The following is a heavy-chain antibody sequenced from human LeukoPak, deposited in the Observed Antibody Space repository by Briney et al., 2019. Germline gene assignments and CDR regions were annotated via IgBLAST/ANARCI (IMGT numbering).Heavy chain of an antibody. CDR3: ARGHRGNLKDV. CDR1: GFTFNDYT. V-gene: IGHV3-9*01. D-gene: IGHD1-1*01. CDR2: ISWNSGII. J-gene: IGHJ6*04. Sequence: GGSLRLSCAASGFTFNDYTIHWVRQVSGKGLEWVSGISWNSGIIGYAGSVRGRFTISRDNAKNSLYLQMNSLRAEDTAVYYCARGHRGNLKDVWGKGTTVTVSS.